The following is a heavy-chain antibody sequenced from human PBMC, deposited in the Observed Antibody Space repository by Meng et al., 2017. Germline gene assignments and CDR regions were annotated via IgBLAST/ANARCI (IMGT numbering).Heavy chain of an antibody. Sequence: SCAISGDSVSSNSAAWNWIRQSPSRGLEWLGRTYYRSKWYNDYAVSVKSRITINPDTSKNQFSLQLNFVTPEDTAVYYCARVFSGWYFGAFDIWGQGTMVTVSS. CDR3: ARVFSGWYFGAFDI. CDR2: TYYRSKWYN. D-gene: IGHD6-19*01. J-gene: IGHJ3*02. V-gene: IGHV6-1*01. CDR1: GDSVSSNSAA.